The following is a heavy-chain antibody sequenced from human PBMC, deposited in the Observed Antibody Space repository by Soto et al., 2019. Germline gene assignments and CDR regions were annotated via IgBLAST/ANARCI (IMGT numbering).Heavy chain of an antibody. V-gene: IGHV3-33*01. CDR3: ARPSGITGTTLSAAFDI. J-gene: IGHJ3*02. CDR1: GFTFSSYG. D-gene: IGHD1-20*01. Sequence: PGGSLRLSCAASGFTFSSYGMHWVRQAPGKGLEWVAVIWYDGSNKYYADSVKGRFTISRDNSKNTLYLQMNSLRAEDTAVYYCARPSGITGTTLSAAFDIWGQGTIVTVSS. CDR2: IWYDGSNK.